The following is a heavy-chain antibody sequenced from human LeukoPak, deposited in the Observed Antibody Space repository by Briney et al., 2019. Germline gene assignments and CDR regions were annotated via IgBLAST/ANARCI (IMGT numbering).Heavy chain of an antibody. CDR2: IYYSGSA. CDR1: GGSISSYY. Sequence: PSETLSLTCTVSGGSISSYYWSWIRQPPGKGLEWIGYIYYSGSANYNPSLKSRVTISVDTSKNQFSLKLSSVTAADTAVYYCAGRYSSSFLPYYYYGRDVGGQGTTVTVSS. CDR3: AGRYSSSFLPYYYYGRDV. D-gene: IGHD6-13*01. V-gene: IGHV4-59*08. J-gene: IGHJ6*02.